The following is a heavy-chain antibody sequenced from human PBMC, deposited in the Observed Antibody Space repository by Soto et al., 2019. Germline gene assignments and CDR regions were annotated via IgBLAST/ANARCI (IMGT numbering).Heavy chain of an antibody. D-gene: IGHD5-12*01. CDR3: ARGYVRDGYNPRRPRGRYYFDY. CDR1: GYTFTSYD. Sequence: ASVKVSCKASGYTFTSYDINWVRQATGQGLEWMGWMNPNSGNTGYAQKFQGRVTMTRNTSISTAYMELSSLRSEDTAVYYCARGYVRDGYNPRRPRGRYYFDYWGQGTLVTVSS. CDR2: MNPNSGNT. J-gene: IGHJ4*02. V-gene: IGHV1-8*01.